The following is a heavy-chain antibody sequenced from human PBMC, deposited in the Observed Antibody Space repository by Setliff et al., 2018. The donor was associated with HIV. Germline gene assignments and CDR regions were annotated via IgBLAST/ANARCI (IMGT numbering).Heavy chain of an antibody. D-gene: IGHD3-22*01. CDR3: ARLTTTYYYDSSAYYHPV. Sequence: EPLSLTCAVYGGSFSGYYWSWIRQPPGKGLEWIGEINHSGSTNYNPSLKSRVTISVDTSKNQFSLKLSSVTAADTAVFYCARLTTTYYYDSSAYYHPVWGQGTLVTVSS. CDR2: INHSGST. V-gene: IGHV4-34*01. J-gene: IGHJ4*02. CDR1: GGSFSGYY.